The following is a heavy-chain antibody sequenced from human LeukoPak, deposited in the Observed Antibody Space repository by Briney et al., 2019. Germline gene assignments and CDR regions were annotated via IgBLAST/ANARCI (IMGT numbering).Heavy chain of an antibody. Sequence: GGSLRLSCTDSGFTVSSNSMSWVRQAPGKGLEWVSFIYSDNTHYSDSVKGRFTISRDNSKNKLYLKLNSLRAEDTAAYYFTKGISPVISLVYFDYWGHGTLVTVSS. D-gene: IGHD2-15*01. J-gene: IGHJ4*01. CDR1: GFTVSSNS. CDR3: TKGISPVISLVYFDY. CDR2: IYSDNT. V-gene: IGHV3-53*01.